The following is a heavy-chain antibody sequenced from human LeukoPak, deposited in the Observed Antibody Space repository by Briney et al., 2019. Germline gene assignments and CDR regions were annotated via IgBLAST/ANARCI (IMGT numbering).Heavy chain of an antibody. D-gene: IGHD1-14*01. V-gene: IGHV3-23*01. CDR1: GFTFSTYA. CDR3: AKDHPSGYYFDY. Sequence: GGSLRLSCAASGFTFSTYAMSWVRQAPGKGLEWVSAISGSGGSTFNADSVKGRFTISRDNSKNTLFLQMNSLRAEDTAIYYCAKDHPSGYYFDYWGQGTLVTVSS. CDR2: ISGSGGST. J-gene: IGHJ4*02.